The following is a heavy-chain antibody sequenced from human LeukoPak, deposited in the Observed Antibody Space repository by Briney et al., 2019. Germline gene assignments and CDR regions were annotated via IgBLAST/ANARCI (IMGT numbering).Heavy chain of an antibody. CDR3: AWSHSGVTSPYDP. Sequence: SETLSLTCTVSGVSISSYYWNWIRQPAGKGLEWIGRICSSGNTNYNPSLKSRVTVSVDNSKNHFSLKLNSVTAADRAVYYCAWSHSGVTSPYDPWGQGTLVTVSS. J-gene: IGHJ5*02. CDR1: GVSISSYY. D-gene: IGHD5-18*01. V-gene: IGHV4-4*07. CDR2: ICSSGNT.